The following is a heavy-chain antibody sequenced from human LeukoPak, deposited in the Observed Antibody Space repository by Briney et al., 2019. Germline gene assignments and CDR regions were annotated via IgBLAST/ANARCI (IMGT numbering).Heavy chain of an antibody. CDR1: GFTFSTYW. CDR2: IWYDGSNK. Sequence: GGSLRLSCAASGFTFSTYWMSWVRQAPGKGLEWVAVIWYDGSNKYYADSVKGRFTISRDNSKNTLYLQMNSLRAEDTAVYYCAKGRVNYYYMDVWGKGTTVTVSS. J-gene: IGHJ6*03. CDR3: AKGRVNYYYMDV. D-gene: IGHD4-23*01. V-gene: IGHV3-33*06.